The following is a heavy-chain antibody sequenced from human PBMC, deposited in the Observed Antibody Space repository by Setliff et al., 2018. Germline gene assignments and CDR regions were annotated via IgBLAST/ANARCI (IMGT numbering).Heavy chain of an antibody. D-gene: IGHD3-10*01. Sequence: VSVKVSCKASGYMFTTYAMSWIRQVPGQGFEWMGWINTNTGNPIYVQGFTGRFVFSLDTSVSTAYLHISGLKAEDTAVYYCARASRFGTVVYKGDYYMDVWGKGTTVTVSS. CDR1: GYMFTTYA. V-gene: IGHV7-4-1*02. CDR3: ARASRFGTVVYKGDYYMDV. J-gene: IGHJ6*03. CDR2: INTNTGNP.